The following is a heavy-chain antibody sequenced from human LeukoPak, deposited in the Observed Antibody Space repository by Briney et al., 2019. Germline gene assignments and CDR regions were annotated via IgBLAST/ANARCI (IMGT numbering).Heavy chain of an antibody. Sequence: GASVKVSCKASGYTFTGYYMHWVRQAPGQGLEWMGWINPNSGGTNYAQKFQGRVTMTRDTSISTAYMELRSLRSDDTALYYCARGGGRYCSGESCPLLYWGQGTLVTVSS. CDR3: ARGGGRYCSGESCPLLY. CDR1: GYTFTGYY. V-gene: IGHV1-2*02. D-gene: IGHD2-15*01. CDR2: INPNSGGT. J-gene: IGHJ4*02.